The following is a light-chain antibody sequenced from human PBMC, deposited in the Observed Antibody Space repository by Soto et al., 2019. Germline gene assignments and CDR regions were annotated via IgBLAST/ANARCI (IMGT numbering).Light chain of an antibody. CDR2: GNS. CDR3: QSYDSSLSVV. Sequence: QSVLTQPPSVSGAPGQRVTISCTGSSSNIGAGYDVHWYQQLPGTAPKLLIXGNSNRPSGVPDRFSGSKSGTSASLAITGLQAEDEADYYCQSYDSSLSVVFGGGTKVTVL. V-gene: IGLV1-40*01. J-gene: IGLJ2*01. CDR1: SSNIGAGYD.